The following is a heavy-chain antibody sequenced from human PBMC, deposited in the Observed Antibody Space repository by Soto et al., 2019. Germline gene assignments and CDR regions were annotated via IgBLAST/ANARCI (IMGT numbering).Heavy chain of an antibody. J-gene: IGHJ4*02. CDR1: GFTFSSYA. V-gene: IGHV3-23*01. CDR2: ISGSGGST. D-gene: IGHD4-17*01. Sequence: GGSLRLSCAASGFTFSSYAMSWVRQAPGKGLEWVSAISGSGGSTYYADSVKGRFTISRDNSKNTLYLQMNSLRAEDTAVYYCAKPSPLSVTTISYYFDYWGQGTLVTVSS. CDR3: AKPSPLSVTTISYYFDY.